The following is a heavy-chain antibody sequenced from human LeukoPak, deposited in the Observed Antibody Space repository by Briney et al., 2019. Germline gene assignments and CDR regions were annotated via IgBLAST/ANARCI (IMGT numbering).Heavy chain of an antibody. Sequence: PGGSLRLSCAASGFTFSSYAMTWARQAPGKGLEWVANTNKDGSEKWYVDSVKGRFTISRDNAKNSLYLQMNSLKAGDTALYYCVRDGNDGLNDWEYWGQGALVTVSS. CDR3: VRDGNDGLNDWEY. J-gene: IGHJ1*01. CDR2: TNKDGSEK. V-gene: IGHV3-7*03. D-gene: IGHD1-1*01. CDR1: GFTFSSYA.